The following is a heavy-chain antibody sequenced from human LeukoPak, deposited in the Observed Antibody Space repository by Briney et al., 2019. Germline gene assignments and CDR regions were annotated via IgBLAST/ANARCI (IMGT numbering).Heavy chain of an antibody. D-gene: IGHD1-7*01. Sequence: GASVKVSCKASGGTLSSYAISWVRQATGQGLEWMGWMNPNSGNTGYAQKFQGRVTMTRNTSISTAYMELSSLRSEDTAVYYCARGETTTQPGYWGQGTLVTVSS. CDR2: MNPNSGNT. CDR1: GGTLSSYA. J-gene: IGHJ4*02. V-gene: IGHV1-8*01. CDR3: ARGETTTQPGY.